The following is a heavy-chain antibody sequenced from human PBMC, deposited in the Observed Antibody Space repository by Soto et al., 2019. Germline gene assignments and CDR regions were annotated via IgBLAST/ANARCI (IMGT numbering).Heavy chain of an antibody. CDR1: GFTFSSYA. V-gene: IGHV3-23*01. CDR2: ISCSGNST. J-gene: IGHJ4*02. CDR3: AKGDRYVSDY. D-gene: IGHD3-16*01. Sequence: EEQLLESGGGLVQPGGSLRLSCAASGFTFSSYAMSWVRQAPGKGLEWVSTISCSGNSTYYADSVKGRFTISRDNSKNTLYLQMNSLRAEDTAVYYCAKGDRYVSDYWGQGTLVTVSS.